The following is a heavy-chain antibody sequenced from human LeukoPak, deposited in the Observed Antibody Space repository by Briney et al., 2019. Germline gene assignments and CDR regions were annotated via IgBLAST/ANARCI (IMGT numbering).Heavy chain of an antibody. J-gene: IGHJ4*02. CDR1: GYTFTNSW. CDR2: IYPGDSDT. CDR3: ARQSYDILTGYSEGAFDY. V-gene: IGHV5-51*01. D-gene: IGHD3-9*01. Sequence: GESLKISCKGSGYTFTNSWIGWVRQMPGKGLEWMGIIYPGDSDTRYSPSFQGQVTISADKSISTAYLQWNSLKASDTAMYYCARQSYDILTGYSEGAFDYWGQGTLVTVSS.